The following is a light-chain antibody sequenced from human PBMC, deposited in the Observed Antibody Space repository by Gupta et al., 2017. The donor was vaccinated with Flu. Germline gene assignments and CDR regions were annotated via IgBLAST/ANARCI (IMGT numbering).Light chain of an antibody. Sequence: VVLTQSPGTLSLSPGERATLSCRASQSIDSSYLAWYQHKPGQAPRLLIYGGSSRATGIPDRFSGGGSGTDFTLTISRLEPEDFAVYYCQQYGSSPYSFGQGTKLEIK. CDR1: QSIDSSY. CDR2: GGS. J-gene: IGKJ2*03. V-gene: IGKV3-20*01. CDR3: QQYGSSPYS.